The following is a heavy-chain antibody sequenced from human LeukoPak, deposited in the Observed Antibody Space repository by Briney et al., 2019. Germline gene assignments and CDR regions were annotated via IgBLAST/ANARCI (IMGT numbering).Heavy chain of an antibody. CDR3: VAGWGWLPDY. Sequence: GGSLRLSCTGSAFTFNTFAIHWARQAPGKGLEWVANIKKDGSEKYYSDSVKGRFTISRDNAKNSLYLQMNSLSAEDMALYYCVAGWGWLPDYWGRGTLVTVSS. CDR2: IKKDGSEK. CDR1: AFTFNTFA. D-gene: IGHD3-16*01. J-gene: IGHJ4*02. V-gene: IGHV3-7*05.